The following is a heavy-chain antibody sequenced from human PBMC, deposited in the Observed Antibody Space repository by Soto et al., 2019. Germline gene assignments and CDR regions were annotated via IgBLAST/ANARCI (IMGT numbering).Heavy chain of an antibody. CDR3: SKFKYSTSVRYRQQ. V-gene: IGHV5-51*01. CDR2: IYPSDSRS. J-gene: IGHJ1*01. CDR1: GYTFANYC. D-gene: IGHD6-6*01. Sequence: VESVTISCEPSGYTFANYCIVWVAQVPGKGLEWVAIIYPSDSRSIYSPSFQGQVTISADKSTSTAYLQWTSLKASDTAIYYCSKFKYSTSVRYRQQWGQGTPVTVSS.